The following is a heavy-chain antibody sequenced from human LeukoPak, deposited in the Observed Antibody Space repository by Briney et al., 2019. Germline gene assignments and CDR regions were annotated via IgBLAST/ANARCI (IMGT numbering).Heavy chain of an antibody. Sequence: SETLSLTCTVSGGSISSSSYYWGWIRQPPGTGLEWIGSIYYSGSTYYNPSLKSRVTISVDTSKNQFSLKLSSVTAADTAVYYCARIDDYGDYYFDYWGQGTLVTVSS. J-gene: IGHJ4*02. CDR2: IYYSGST. CDR1: GGSISSSSYY. V-gene: IGHV4-39*07. CDR3: ARIDDYGDYYFDY. D-gene: IGHD4-17*01.